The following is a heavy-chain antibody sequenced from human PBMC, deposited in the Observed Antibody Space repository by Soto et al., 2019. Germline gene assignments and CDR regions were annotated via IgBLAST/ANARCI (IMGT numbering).Heavy chain of an antibody. CDR2: IYHSGST. CDR3: AAGGGLPRYC. Sequence: QLQLQESGSGLVKPSQTLSLTCAVSGGSISSGGYSWSWIRQPPGKGLEWIGYIYHSGSTYSNPSLKSRVTLSVARSKNQFSLKLSSGTAADTAVYYCAAGGGLPRYCWGQGTLVTVSS. J-gene: IGHJ4*02. CDR1: GGSISSGGYS. D-gene: IGHD5-12*01. V-gene: IGHV4-30-2*02.